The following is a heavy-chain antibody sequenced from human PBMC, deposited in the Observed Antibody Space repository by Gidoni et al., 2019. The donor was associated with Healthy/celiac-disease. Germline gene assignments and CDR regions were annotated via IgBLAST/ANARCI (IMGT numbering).Heavy chain of an antibody. V-gene: IGHV3-30*18. D-gene: IGHD3-22*01. Sequence: QVQLVESGGGVVQPGRSLRLSCAASGFTFSSYGMHWVRQAPGKGLEWVAVISYDGSNKYYADSVKGRFTISRDNSKNTLYLQMNSLRAEDTAVYYCAKGVAYYYDSSGYPTWGQGTLVTVSS. CDR2: ISYDGSNK. CDR3: AKGVAYYYDSSGYPT. CDR1: GFTFSSYG. J-gene: IGHJ5*02.